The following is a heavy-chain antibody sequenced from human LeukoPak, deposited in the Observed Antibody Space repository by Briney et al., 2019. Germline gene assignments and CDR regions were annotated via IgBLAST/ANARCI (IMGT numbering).Heavy chain of an antibody. D-gene: IGHD3-16*01. CDR1: GFTFDDYA. V-gene: IGHV3-9*03. Sequence: PGRSLRLSCAASGFTFDDYAMHWVRHAPGKGLEWVSGITWSSDNIEYADSVKGRFTISRDNAKNSLYLQMNSLRAEDMALYYCAKGGGGRLIYYYYMDVWGKGTTVTVSS. CDR2: ITWSSDNI. J-gene: IGHJ6*03. CDR3: AKGGGGRLIYYYYMDV.